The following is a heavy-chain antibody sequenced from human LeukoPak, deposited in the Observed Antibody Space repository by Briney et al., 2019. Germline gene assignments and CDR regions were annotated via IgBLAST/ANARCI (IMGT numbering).Heavy chain of an antibody. CDR3: ARDFREVSMIVVVITDAFDI. Sequence: GASVKVSCKASSYTFIRYGISWVRQAPGQGLEWMGWISAYNGNTNYAQKFQGRVAMTTDTSTSTAYMELRSLRSDDTVVYYCARDFREVSMIVVVITDAFDIWGQGTMVTVSS. J-gene: IGHJ3*02. CDR2: ISAYNGNT. CDR1: SYTFIRYG. D-gene: IGHD3-22*01. V-gene: IGHV1-18*01.